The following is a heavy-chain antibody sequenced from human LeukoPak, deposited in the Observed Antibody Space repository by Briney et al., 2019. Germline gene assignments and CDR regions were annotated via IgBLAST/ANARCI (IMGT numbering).Heavy chain of an antibody. CDR2: IYYSGST. D-gene: IGHD4-17*01. CDR3: ARATYGDYDFDY. CDR1: GGSISSGGYY. J-gene: IGHJ4*02. Sequence: SQTLSLTCTVSGGSISSGGYYWSWIRQHPGKGLEWIGYIYYSGSTYYNPSLKSRVTISVDTSKNQFSLKLSSVTAADTAVYYCARATYGDYDFDYWGQGTLVTVSS. V-gene: IGHV4-31*03.